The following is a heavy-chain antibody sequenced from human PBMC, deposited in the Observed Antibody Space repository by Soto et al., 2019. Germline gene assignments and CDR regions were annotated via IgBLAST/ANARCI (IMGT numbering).Heavy chain of an antibody. V-gene: IGHV4-30-2*06. CDR3: VRGGSYDSFDF. CDR2: ISHLETT. J-gene: IGHJ4*02. D-gene: IGHD2-15*01. CDR1: GVTMRYAAYS. Sequence: SETLSLTCSVSGVTMRYAAYSWNWIRQSPGKGLAWLGYISHLETTYYIPSFRSRLSLSIDRTRNQFFLSLSSMTAADKAVYYCVRGGSYDSFDFWGQGIQVTVSS.